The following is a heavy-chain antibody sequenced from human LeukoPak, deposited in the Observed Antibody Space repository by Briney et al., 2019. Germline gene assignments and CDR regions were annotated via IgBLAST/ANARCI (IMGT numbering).Heavy chain of an antibody. CDR2: INPNSGDT. CDR1: GYTFTGYH. V-gene: IGHV1-2*06. CDR3: ARDYCSSTSCLFDY. Sequence: EASVKVSCRASGYTFTGYHIHWVRQAPGQGREWMGRINPNSGDTNYAQNFQGRVTMTRDTSINTAYMELSRLRSDDTAVYYCARDYCSSTSCLFDYWGQGPLVTVSS. J-gene: IGHJ4*02. D-gene: IGHD2-2*01.